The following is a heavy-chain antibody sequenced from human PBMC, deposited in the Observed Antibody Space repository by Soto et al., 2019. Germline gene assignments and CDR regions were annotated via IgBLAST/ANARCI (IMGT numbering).Heavy chain of an antibody. D-gene: IGHD2-15*01. J-gene: IGHJ4*02. CDR2: VIPIFGTA. CDR3: ASAGCCGGSCYPNFDY. Sequence: QVQLVQSGAEVKKPGSSVKVSCKASGGTFSSFAISWVRQAPGQVREWMGGVIPIFGTANYAQKLQGRVTIAADESTGTAYMELRSLRSEVTAGYYCASAGCCGGSCYPNFDYWGKGTLVTVSS. V-gene: IGHV1-69*01. CDR1: GGTFSSFA.